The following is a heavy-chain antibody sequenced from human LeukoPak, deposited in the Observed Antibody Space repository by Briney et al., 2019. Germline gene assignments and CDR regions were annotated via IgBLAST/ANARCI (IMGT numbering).Heavy chain of an antibody. CDR1: GFTFSSYG. J-gene: IGHJ6*04. CDR3: AKDTSMVRGVMNGMDV. V-gene: IGHV3-30*18. D-gene: IGHD3-10*01. CDR2: ISYDGSNE. Sequence: GGSLRLSWAASGFTFSSYGMHWVRQAPAKGLEWVAVISYDGSNEYYADSVKGRFTISRDNSKNTLYLQMNSLRAEDTAVYYCAKDTSMVRGVMNGMDVWGKGTTVTVSS.